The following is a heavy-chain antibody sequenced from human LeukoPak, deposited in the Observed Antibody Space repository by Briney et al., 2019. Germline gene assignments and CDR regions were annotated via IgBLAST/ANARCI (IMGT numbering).Heavy chain of an antibody. CDR2: ISGSGGST. Sequence: GGSLRLSCAASGFTFSNYAMSWVRQAPGKGLEWVSAISGSGGSTYYADSVKGRFTISRDNSKNTLYLQMNGLRAEDTAVYYCAKDYDFWSGYFTPRFDPWGQGTLVTVCS. CDR3: AKDYDFWSGYFTPRFDP. D-gene: IGHD3-3*01. V-gene: IGHV3-23*01. J-gene: IGHJ5*02. CDR1: GFTFSNYA.